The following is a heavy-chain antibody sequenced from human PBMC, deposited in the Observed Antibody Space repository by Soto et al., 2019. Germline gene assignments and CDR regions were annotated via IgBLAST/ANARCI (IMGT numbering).Heavy chain of an antibody. Sequence: PGESLKISCKGSGYSFTSYWIGWVRQMPGKGLEWMGIIYPGDSDTRYSPSFQGQVTISADKSISTAYLQWSSLKASDTAMYYCARHEATGYCSSTSCPTPAFDIWGQGTMVTVS. CDR2: IYPGDSDT. D-gene: IGHD2-2*01. CDR1: GYSFTSYW. J-gene: IGHJ3*02. V-gene: IGHV5-51*01. CDR3: ARHEATGYCSSTSCPTPAFDI.